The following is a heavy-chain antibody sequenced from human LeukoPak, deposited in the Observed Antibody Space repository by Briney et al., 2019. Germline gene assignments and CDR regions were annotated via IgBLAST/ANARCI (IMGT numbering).Heavy chain of an antibody. D-gene: IGHD3-22*01. J-gene: IGHJ3*02. V-gene: IGHV3-7*01. CDR2: IKQDGSEK. CDR1: GFTFSSYW. CDR3: ARDHGGYYDSSGYYYHVSDAFDI. Sequence: GGSLRLSCAASGFTFSSYWMSWVRQAPGKGLEWVANIKQDGSEKYYVDSVKGRFTISRDNAKNSLYLQMNSLGAEDTAVYYCARDHGGYYDSSGYYYHVSDAFDIWGQGTMVTVSS.